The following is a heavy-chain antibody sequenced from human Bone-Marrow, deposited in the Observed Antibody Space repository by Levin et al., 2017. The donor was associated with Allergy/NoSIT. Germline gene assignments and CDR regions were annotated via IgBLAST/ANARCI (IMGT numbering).Heavy chain of an antibody. J-gene: IGHJ4*02. V-gene: IGHV3-48*01. CDR3: ATLTDHADY. CDR2: ISSRSDTI. Sequence: GESLKISCEASGFTFSYYTMNWVRQVPGKALEWISFISSRSDTIYYADSVKGRFIISRDNVKNSVSLEMNSLRVEDTAVYYCATLTDHADYWGQGTLVSVSS. CDR1: GFTFSYYT.